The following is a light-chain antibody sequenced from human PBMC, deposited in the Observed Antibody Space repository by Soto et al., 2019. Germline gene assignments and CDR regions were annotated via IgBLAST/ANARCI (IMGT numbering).Light chain of an antibody. Sequence: DIVMTQSPGTLSLSPGERATLSYRASQSISSNYLAWYQQKPGQSPRLLIYGASSRATGIPDRFSGRGSGTDFTLTISRLEPEDFAVYFCQQYGTSPRTFGQGTKVEIK. CDR3: QQYGTSPRT. CDR1: QSISSNY. V-gene: IGKV3-20*01. J-gene: IGKJ1*01. CDR2: GAS.